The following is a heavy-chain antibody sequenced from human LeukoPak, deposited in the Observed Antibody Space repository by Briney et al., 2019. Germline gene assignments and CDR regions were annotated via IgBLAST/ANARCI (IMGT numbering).Heavy chain of an antibody. Sequence: GASVKVSCKASGGTFSSYAISWVRQAPGQGLGWMGGFIPIFGTVNYAQKFQCRVTITTDEYTSTAYMELSSLRPEDTAVYYCARVRGYYYDSSGYSYFDYWGQGTLVTVSS. CDR2: FIPIFGTV. V-gene: IGHV1-69*05. J-gene: IGHJ4*02. CDR1: GGTFSSYA. CDR3: ARVRGYYYDSSGYSYFDY. D-gene: IGHD3-22*01.